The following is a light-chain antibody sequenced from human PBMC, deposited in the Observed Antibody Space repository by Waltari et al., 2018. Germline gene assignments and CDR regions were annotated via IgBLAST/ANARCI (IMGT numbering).Light chain of an antibody. CDR3: QQSYNTPFT. CDR2: STS. Sequence: DIQMTQSPSSLSASVGDRVTITCRASQTITTYLNWYQPKPGKAPTLLIYSTSTVQSGGPSRFSGSGSGTDFTLTITTLQPEDSATYYCQQSYNTPFTFGPGTKVRIK. V-gene: IGKV1-39*01. J-gene: IGKJ3*01. CDR1: QTITTY.